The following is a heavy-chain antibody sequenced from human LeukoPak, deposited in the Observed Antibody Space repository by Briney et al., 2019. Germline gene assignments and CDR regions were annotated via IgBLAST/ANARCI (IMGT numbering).Heavy chain of an antibody. CDR3: ARDLSPLGSGTYYDAFDI. CDR1: GFTFSDYW. V-gene: IGHV3-7*01. Sequence: GGSLRLSCAASGFTFSDYWMTWVRQAPGKGPEWVANIKQDVSERYYVDSVKGRFTISRDNAKNSLYLQLNSLRAEDTAVYYCARDLSPLGSGTYYDAFDIWGQGTMVTVSS. D-gene: IGHD1-26*01. J-gene: IGHJ3*02. CDR2: IKQDVSER.